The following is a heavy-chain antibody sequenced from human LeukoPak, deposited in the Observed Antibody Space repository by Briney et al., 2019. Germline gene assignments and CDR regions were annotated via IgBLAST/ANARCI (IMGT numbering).Heavy chain of an antibody. CDR3: TRGARRSASGDYFDY. D-gene: IGHD6-25*01. J-gene: IGHJ4*02. CDR2: INPNGGST. Sequence: GASVKVSCKASGYTFTTYYMHWVRQAPGQGLEWVGIINPNGGSTSYAQKFQGRVTMTRDMSTSTVYMELSSLRSEDTAVYYCTRGARRSASGDYFDYWGQGTLVTVSS. CDR1: GYTFTTYY. V-gene: IGHV1-46*01.